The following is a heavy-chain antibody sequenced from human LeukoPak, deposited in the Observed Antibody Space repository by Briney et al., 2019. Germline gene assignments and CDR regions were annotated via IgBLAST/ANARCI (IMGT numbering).Heavy chain of an antibody. CDR3: AKKVRGPSHPLDF. V-gene: IGHV1-2*02. CDR1: GYTFTGYA. D-gene: IGHD5-12*01. J-gene: IGHJ4*02. Sequence: GASVKVSCKASGYTFTGYAIHWVRHAPGQGLERMGWINPEKRDTSYAHKFQGRVTMTSDTSISTAYMELSSLRSDDTAVYYCAKKVRGPSHPLDFWGQGTLVTVSS. CDR2: INPEKRDT.